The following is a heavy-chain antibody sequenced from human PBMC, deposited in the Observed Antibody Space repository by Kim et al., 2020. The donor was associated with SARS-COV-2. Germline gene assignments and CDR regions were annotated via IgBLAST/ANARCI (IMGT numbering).Heavy chain of an antibody. V-gene: IGHV3-9*03. D-gene: IGHD5-12*01. CDR1: GFTFDDYA. CDR2: ISWNSGSI. J-gene: IGHJ4*02. Sequence: GGSLRLSCAASGFTFDDYAMHWVRQAPGKGLEWVSGISWNSGSIGYADSVKGRFTISRDNAKNSLYLQMNSLRAEDMALYYCAKDLYSGYDLGSDYFDYWGQGTLVTVSS. CDR3: AKDLYSGYDLGSDYFDY.